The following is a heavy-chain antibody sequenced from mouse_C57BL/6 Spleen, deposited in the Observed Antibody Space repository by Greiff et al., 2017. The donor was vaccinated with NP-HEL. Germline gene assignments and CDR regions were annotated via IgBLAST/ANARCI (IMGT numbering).Heavy chain of an antibody. CDR2: IDPSASYT. V-gene: IGHV1-69*01. CDR3: ARFRYYGSSYDAMDY. J-gene: IGHJ4*01. CDR1: GYTFTSYW. Sequence: VQLQQSGAELVMPGASVKLSCKASGYTFTSYWMHWVKQRPGQGLEWIGEIDPSASYTNYNQKFKGKSTLTVDKSSSTAYMQLSSLTSADSAVYYCARFRYYGSSYDAMDYWGQGTSVTVSS. D-gene: IGHD1-1*01.